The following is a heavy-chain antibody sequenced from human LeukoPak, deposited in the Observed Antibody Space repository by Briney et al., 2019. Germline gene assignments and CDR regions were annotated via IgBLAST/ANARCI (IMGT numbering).Heavy chain of an antibody. CDR3: ARDSSGYYYEGPFDY. V-gene: IGHV4-4*07. J-gene: IGHJ4*02. CDR1: GGSISSYY. D-gene: IGHD3-22*01. Sequence: SSETLSLTCTVSGGSISSYYWSWIRQPAGKGLEWIGRIYTSGSTNYNPSLKSRVTMSVDTSKNQFTLKLSSVTAADTAVYYCARDSSGYYYEGPFDYWGQGTLVTVSS. CDR2: IYTSGST.